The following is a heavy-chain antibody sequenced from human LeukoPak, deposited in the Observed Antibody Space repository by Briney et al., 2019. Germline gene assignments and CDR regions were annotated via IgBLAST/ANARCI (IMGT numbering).Heavy chain of an antibody. CDR2: IIPIFGTA. CDR1: GGTFSSYA. D-gene: IGHD3-10*01. V-gene: IGHV1-69*13. J-gene: IGHJ6*02. Sequence: SVKVSCKASGGTFSSYAISWVRQAPGEGLEWMGGIIPIFGTANYAQKFQGRVTITADESTSTAYMELSSLRSEDTAVYYCASGSEDYYGSWGYYYGMDVWGQGTTVTVSS. CDR3: ASGSEDYYGSWGYYYGMDV.